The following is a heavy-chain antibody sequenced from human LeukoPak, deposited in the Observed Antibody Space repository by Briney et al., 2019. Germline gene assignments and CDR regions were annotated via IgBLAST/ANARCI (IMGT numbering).Heavy chain of an antibody. D-gene: IGHD5-12*01. Sequence: GGSLRLSCAASGFTFSSYEMNWVRQAPGKGLEWVSYISSSGSTIYYADSVKGRFTISRDNAKNSLYLQMNSLRAEDTAVYYCARERPSRGYSGCFDYWGQGTLVTVSS. CDR1: GFTFSSYE. CDR3: ARERPSRGYSGCFDY. V-gene: IGHV3-48*03. CDR2: ISSSGSTI. J-gene: IGHJ4*02.